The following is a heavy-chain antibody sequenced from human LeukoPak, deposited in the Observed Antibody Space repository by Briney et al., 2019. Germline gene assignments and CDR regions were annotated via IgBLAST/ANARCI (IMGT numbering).Heavy chain of an antibody. CDR2: IYPGDSNI. Sequence: GESLQISCKGSGYSFTTYWIGWVRQMPGKGLEWMGIIYPGDSNIRYSPSFQSQVTISADKSISTAYLQWSSLKASDTAMYYCARHVTTTVTSWFDPWGQGTLVTVSS. D-gene: IGHD1-1*01. CDR3: ARHVTTTVTSWFDP. V-gene: IGHV5-51*01. CDR1: GYSFTTYW. J-gene: IGHJ5*02.